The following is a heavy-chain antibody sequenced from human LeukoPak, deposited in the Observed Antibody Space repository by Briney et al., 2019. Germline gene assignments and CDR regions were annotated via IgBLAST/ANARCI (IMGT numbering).Heavy chain of an antibody. CDR3: ARASAKYYYDSSGYDY. CDR1: GYTFTGYY. V-gene: IGHV1-2*02. J-gene: IGHJ4*02. CDR2: INPNSGGT. D-gene: IGHD3-22*01. Sequence: VSVKVSCKASGYTFTGYYMHWVRQAPGQGLEWMGWINPNSGGTNYAQKFQGRVTMTRDTSISTAYMELSRLRSDDTAVYYCARASAKYYYDSSGYDYWGQGTLVTVTS.